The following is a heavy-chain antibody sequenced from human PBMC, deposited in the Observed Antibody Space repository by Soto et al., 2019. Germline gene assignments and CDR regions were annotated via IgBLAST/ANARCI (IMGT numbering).Heavy chain of an antibody. CDR1: GGSISSGDYY. V-gene: IGHV4-30-4*01. CDR2: IYYSGST. Sequence: SETLSLTCTVSGGSISSGDYYWSWIRQPPGKGLEWIGYIYYSGSTYYNPSLKSRVTISVDTSKNQFSLKLSSVTAADTAVYYCARELWFGELSPDNWFDPWGQGTLVTVSS. CDR3: ARELWFGELSPDNWFDP. J-gene: IGHJ5*02. D-gene: IGHD3-10*01.